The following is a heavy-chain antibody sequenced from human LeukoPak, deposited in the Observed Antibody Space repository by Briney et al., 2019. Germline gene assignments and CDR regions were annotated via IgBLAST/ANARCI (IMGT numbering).Heavy chain of an antibody. CDR1: GLTFRNAW. CDR2: IKQDGSEK. D-gene: IGHD3-16*02. J-gene: IGHJ4*02. CDR3: ARADYDYVWGSYRQYYFDY. Sequence: GGSLRLSCVASGLTFRNAWMTWVRQAPGKGLEWVANIKQDGSEKYYVDSVKGRFTISRDNAKNSLYLQMNSLRAEDTAVYYCARADYDYVWGSYRQYYFDYWGQGTLVTVSS. V-gene: IGHV3-7*01.